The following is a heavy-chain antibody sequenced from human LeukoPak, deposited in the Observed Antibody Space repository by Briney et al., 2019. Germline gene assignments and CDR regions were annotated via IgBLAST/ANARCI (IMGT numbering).Heavy chain of an antibody. CDR2: ISSSSSYI. J-gene: IGHJ4*02. D-gene: IGHD6-19*01. CDR1: GFTFSSYS. CDR3: ARDGGGWQWLDQSYFDD. V-gene: IGHV3-21*01. Sequence: GGSLRLSCAASGFTFSSYSMNWVRQAPGKGLEWVSSISSSSSYIYYADSVKGRFTISRDNSKNTVSLQMNSLRPEDTAVYYCARDGGGWQWLDQSYFDDWGQGTLVTVSS.